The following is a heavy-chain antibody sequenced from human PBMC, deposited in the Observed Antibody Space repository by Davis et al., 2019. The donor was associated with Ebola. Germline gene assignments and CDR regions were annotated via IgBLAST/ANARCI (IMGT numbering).Heavy chain of an antibody. Sequence: ASVKVSCKASGYTFTGYYMHWVRQAPGQGLEWMGWINPNSGGTNYAQKFQGRVTVTRDTSISTAYMELSRLRSDDTAVYYCARERDGGNSAYNWFDPWGQGTLVTVSS. CDR1: GYTFTGYY. CDR3: ARERDGGNSAYNWFDP. V-gene: IGHV1-2*02. CDR2: INPNSGGT. J-gene: IGHJ5*02. D-gene: IGHD5-24*01.